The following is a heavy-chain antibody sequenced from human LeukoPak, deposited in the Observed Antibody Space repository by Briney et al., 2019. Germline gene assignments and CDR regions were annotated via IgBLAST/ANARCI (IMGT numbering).Heavy chain of an antibody. D-gene: IGHD6-6*01. CDR2: LYTGGSI. Sequence: PGGSLRLSCAVSGLTVSSDYMSWVRQAPGKGLEWVSVLYTGGSISYADSVKGRFTISRDNSKNTLYLQMNSVRAEDTAVYSCATVSSSSPHYWGQGTLVTASS. CDR1: GLTVSSDY. CDR3: ATVSSSSPHY. V-gene: IGHV3-66*02. J-gene: IGHJ4*02.